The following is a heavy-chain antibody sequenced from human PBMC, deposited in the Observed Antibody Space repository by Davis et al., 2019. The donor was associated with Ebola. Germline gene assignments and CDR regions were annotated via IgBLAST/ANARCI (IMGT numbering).Heavy chain of an antibody. CDR2: ISDSGGST. J-gene: IGHJ6*02. D-gene: IGHD2-2*01. CDR3: AKDRYCSSTSCQGV. CDR1: GFTFSSYA. V-gene: IGHV3-23*01. Sequence: PGGSLRLSCAASGFTFSSYAMGWVRQAPGKGLEWVSTISDSGGSTYYADSVKGRFTISRDNSKNMLYLQMNSLRAEDTAVYYCAKDRYCSSTSCQGVWGQGTTVTVSS.